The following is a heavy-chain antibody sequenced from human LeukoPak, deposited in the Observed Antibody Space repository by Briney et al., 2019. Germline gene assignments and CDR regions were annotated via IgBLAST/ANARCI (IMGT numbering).Heavy chain of an antibody. V-gene: IGHV4-34*01. CDR1: GGSFSGYY. CDR2: INHSGST. J-gene: IGHJ6*02. Sequence: SETLSLTCAVYGGSFSGYYWSWIRQPPGKGLEWIGEINHSGSTNYNPSLKSRVTISVDTSKNQFSLKLSSVTAAGTAVYYCARDPDYYYGMDVWGQGTTVTVSS. CDR3: ARDPDYYYGMDV.